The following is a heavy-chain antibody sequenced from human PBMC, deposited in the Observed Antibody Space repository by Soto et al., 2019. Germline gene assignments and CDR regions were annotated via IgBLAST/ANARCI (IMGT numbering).Heavy chain of an antibody. V-gene: IGHV4-30-4*01. Sequence: QVQLQESGPGLVKPSQTLSLTCTVSGGSISSGDYYWSWIRQPPGKGLEWIGYIYYSGSTYYNPALTSRXXIXVXXSKNQFSLKLSSVTAADTAVYYCARARMISDAFDIWGQGTMVTVSS. CDR1: GGSISSGDYY. D-gene: IGHD3-22*01. CDR2: IYYSGST. J-gene: IGHJ3*02. CDR3: ARARMISDAFDI.